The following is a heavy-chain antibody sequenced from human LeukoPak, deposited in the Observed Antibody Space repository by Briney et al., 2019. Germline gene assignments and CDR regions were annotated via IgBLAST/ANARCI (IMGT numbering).Heavy chain of an antibody. D-gene: IGHD6-13*01. CDR3: ARGSYSSSWYKFDS. CDR2: INPNSGGT. V-gene: IGHV1-2*02. CDR1: GYTFTGYY. Sequence: GASVKVSCKASGYTFTGYYMHWVRQAPGQGLEWMGWINPNSGGTNYAQKFQGRVTMTRDTSISTAYMELSRLRSDDTAVYYCARGSYSSSWYKFDSWGQGTLVTVSS. J-gene: IGHJ5*01.